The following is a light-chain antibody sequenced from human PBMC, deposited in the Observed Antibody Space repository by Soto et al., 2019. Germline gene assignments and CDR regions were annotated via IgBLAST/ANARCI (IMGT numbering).Light chain of an antibody. V-gene: IGLV2-14*01. CDR3: SSYTASRTK. J-gene: IGLJ2*01. CDR1: NSDIGTYIY. CDR2: DVS. Sequence: QSALTQPASVSGSPGQSITISCTGTNSDIGTYIYVSWYQQHPGKAPKLLIYDVSIRPSGVSNRFSGSKSGNTASLTISGLQAEDEADYYCSSYTASRTKFGGGTKLTVL.